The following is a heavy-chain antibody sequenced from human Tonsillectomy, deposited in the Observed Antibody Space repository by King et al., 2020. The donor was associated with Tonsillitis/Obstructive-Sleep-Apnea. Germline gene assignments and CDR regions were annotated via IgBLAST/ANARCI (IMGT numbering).Heavy chain of an antibody. D-gene: IGHD3-16*01. CDR3: ARDQMITFGGASQFSFCY. V-gene: IGHV1-46*01. Sequence: VQLVESGAEVKKPGASVKVSCKASGYTFTSYYMHWVRQAPGQGLEWMGIINPSGGSTSYAQKFQGRVTMTRDTSTSTVYMELSSLRSEDTAVYYCARDQMITFGGASQFSFCYWGQGTLVTVSS. CDR2: INPSGGST. CDR1: GYTFTSYY. J-gene: IGHJ4*02.